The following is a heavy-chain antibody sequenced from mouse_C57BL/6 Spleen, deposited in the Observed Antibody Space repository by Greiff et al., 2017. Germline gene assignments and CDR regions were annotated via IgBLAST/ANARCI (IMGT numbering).Heavy chain of an antibody. CDR3: ARVSYYGSSYLHAMDY. V-gene: IGHV1-52*01. CDR2: IDPSDSET. D-gene: IGHD1-1*01. CDR1: GYTFTSYW. Sequence: QVQLQQPGAELVRPGSSVKLSCKASGYTFTSYWMHWVKQRPIQGLEWIGNIDPSDSETHYNQKFKDKATLTVDKSSSTAYMQLSSLTSEDSAVYYCARVSYYGSSYLHAMDYWGQGTSVTVSS. J-gene: IGHJ4*01.